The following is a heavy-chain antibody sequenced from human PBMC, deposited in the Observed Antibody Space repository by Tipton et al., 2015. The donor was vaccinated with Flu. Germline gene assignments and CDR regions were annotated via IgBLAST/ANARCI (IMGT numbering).Heavy chain of an antibody. V-gene: IGHV3-48*03. D-gene: IGHD6-19*01. CDR3: ARVDLFGSGWPTAFDI. CDR1: GFTFSSHE. CDR2: ISSTGTTI. J-gene: IGHJ3*02. Sequence: SLRLSCAASGFTFSSHEMNWVRQAPGKGLEWVSSISSTGTTIYYADSVKGRFTISRDNAKYSLYLQMNSLRAEDTAVYYCARVDLFGSGWPTAFDIWGQGTMLTVSS.